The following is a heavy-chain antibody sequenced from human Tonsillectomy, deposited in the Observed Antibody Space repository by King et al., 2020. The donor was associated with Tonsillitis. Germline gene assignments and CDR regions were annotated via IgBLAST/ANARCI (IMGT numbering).Heavy chain of an antibody. J-gene: IGHJ4*02. V-gene: IGHV1-2*02. D-gene: IGHD2-15*01. Sequence: VQLVASGAEVKKPGASVKVSCKASGYTFTGYYMHWVRQAPGQGLEWMGWINPNNGDTNYAQKFQGRVTMTGDTSISTAYMDLSRLRSDDTAVYYCARDLGCSGGSCYSEDFEYWGQGTLVTVSS. CDR2: INPNNGDT. CDR3: ARDLGCSGGSCYSEDFEY. CDR1: GYTFTGYY.